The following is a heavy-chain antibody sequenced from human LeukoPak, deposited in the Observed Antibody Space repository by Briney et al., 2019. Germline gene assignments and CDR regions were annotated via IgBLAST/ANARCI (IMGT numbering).Heavy chain of an antibody. CDR1: GFTFNNYA. Sequence: GGSLRLSCAASGFTFNNYALAWVRQTPEKGLECVSAISGDGVSPYYVDSVRGRFTISRDNAKNSLYLQMNSLRAEDTAEYYCARFTVFGVDWGQGTLVTVSS. CDR2: ISGDGVSP. J-gene: IGHJ4*02. D-gene: IGHD3-3*01. V-gene: IGHV3-23*01. CDR3: ARFTVFGVD.